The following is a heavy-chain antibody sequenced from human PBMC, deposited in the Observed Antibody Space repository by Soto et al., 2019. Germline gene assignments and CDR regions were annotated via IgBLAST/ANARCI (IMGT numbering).Heavy chain of an antibody. D-gene: IGHD3-22*01. V-gene: IGHV4-31*03. J-gene: IGHJ4*02. CDR1: GGSISSGDYY. CDR3: ARGTFTTYYYDSSGNLGFDY. Sequence: SETLSLTCTVSGGSISSGDYYWSWIRQHPGKGLEWIGYIYYSGSTYYNPSLKSRVTISVDTSKNQFSLKLSSVTAADTAVYYCARGTFTTYYYDSSGNLGFDYWGQGTLVTVSS. CDR2: IYYSGST.